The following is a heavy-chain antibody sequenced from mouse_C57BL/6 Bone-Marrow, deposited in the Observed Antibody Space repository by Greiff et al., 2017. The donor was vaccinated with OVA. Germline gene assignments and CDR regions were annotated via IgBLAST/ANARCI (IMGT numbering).Heavy chain of an antibody. CDR1: GYSITSGYY. Sequence: EVQLQESGPGLVKPSQSLSLTCSVTGYSITSGYYWNWIRQFPGNKLEWMGYISYDGSNNYNPSLKNRISITRDTSKNQFFLKLNSVTTEDTATYYCARDNYYGSSYAWFAYWGQGTLVTVSA. CDR3: ARDNYYGSSYAWFAY. CDR2: ISYDGSN. V-gene: IGHV3-6*01. D-gene: IGHD1-1*01. J-gene: IGHJ3*01.